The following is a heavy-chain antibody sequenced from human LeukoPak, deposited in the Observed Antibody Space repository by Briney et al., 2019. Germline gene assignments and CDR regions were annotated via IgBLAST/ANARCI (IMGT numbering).Heavy chain of an antibody. CDR3: ARDTMDRDDIDI. Sequence: ASVKVSCKASGYTFTGYYMHWLRQAPGQGLEWMGWINPNSGGTNYAQKFQGRVTMTRDTSISTAYMELSRLRSDDTAVYYCARDTMDRDDIDIWGQGTMVTVSS. J-gene: IGHJ3*02. V-gene: IGHV1-2*02. D-gene: IGHD3-3*01. CDR1: GYTFTGYY. CDR2: INPNSGGT.